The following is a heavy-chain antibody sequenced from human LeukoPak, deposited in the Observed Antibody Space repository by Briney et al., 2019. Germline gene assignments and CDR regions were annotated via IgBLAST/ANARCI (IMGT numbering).Heavy chain of an antibody. D-gene: IGHD6-13*01. CDR2: IYYSGST. Sequence: KSSQTLSLTCTVSGGSISSGGYYWSWIRQHPGRGLEWIGYIYYSGSTYYNPSLKSRVTISVDTSKNQFSLKLSSVTGADTAVYYCARGEIAAASFDPWGQGTLVTVSS. CDR1: GGSISSGGYY. V-gene: IGHV4-31*03. J-gene: IGHJ5*02. CDR3: ARGEIAAASFDP.